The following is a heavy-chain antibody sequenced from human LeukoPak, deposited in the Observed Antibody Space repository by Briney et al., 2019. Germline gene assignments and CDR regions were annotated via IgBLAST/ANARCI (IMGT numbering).Heavy chain of an antibody. CDR3: ASYYDSSGNYFDY. J-gene: IGHJ4*02. CDR2: IIPIFGTA. V-gene: IGHV1-69*13. Sequence: SVKVSCKASGGTFSSYAISWVRQAPGQGLEWMGGIIPIFGTANYAQKFQGRVTITADESTSTAYMELSSLRSEDTAVYYCASYYDSSGNYFDYWGQGTLVTVSS. D-gene: IGHD3-22*01. CDR1: GGTFSSYA.